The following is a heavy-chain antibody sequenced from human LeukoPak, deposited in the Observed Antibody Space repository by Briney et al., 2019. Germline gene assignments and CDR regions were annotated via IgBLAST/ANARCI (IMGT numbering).Heavy chain of an antibody. D-gene: IGHD1-26*01. Sequence: ASVKVSCKAPGYTFTGYYMHWVRQAPGQGLEWMGWINPNSGGTNYAQKFQGRVTMTRDTSISTAYMELSRLRSDDTAVYYSARYSGSYQGSFDYWGQGTLVTVSS. CDR1: GYTFTGYY. CDR3: ARYSGSYQGSFDY. V-gene: IGHV1-2*02. CDR2: INPNSGGT. J-gene: IGHJ4*02.